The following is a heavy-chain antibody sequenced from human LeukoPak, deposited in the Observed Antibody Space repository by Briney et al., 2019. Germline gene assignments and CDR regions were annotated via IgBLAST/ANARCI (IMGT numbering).Heavy chain of an antibody. Sequence: ASVKVSCKASGYTFASYGISWVRQAPGQGLEWMGRISAYNGNTNYAQKLQGRVTMTTDTSTSTAYMEVRSLRSEDTAVYYCARELYDSSGYYFDWGQGTLVTVSS. CDR3: ARELYDSSGYYFD. V-gene: IGHV1-18*01. J-gene: IGHJ4*02. CDR1: GYTFASYG. D-gene: IGHD3-22*01. CDR2: ISAYNGNT.